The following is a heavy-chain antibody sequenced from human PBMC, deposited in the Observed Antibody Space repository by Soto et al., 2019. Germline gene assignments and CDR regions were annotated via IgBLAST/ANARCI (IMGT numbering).Heavy chain of an antibody. V-gene: IGHV6-1*01. D-gene: IGHD1-26*01. Sequence: SQSRSLTCAISGDSVSSNSVAWHWIRQSPSRGLEWLGRTYYRSKWYNNYAVSVKSRITINPDTSKNQFSLQLNSVTPEDTAVYYCSRGNRWAFDYWGQGTLVTVSS. CDR1: GDSVSSNSVA. CDR3: SRGNRWAFDY. J-gene: IGHJ4*02. CDR2: TYYRSKWYN.